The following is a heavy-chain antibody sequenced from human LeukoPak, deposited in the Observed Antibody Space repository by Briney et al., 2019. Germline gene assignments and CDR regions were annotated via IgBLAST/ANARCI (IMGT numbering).Heavy chain of an antibody. D-gene: IGHD2-15*01. CDR2: ISGSGGST. CDR1: GSTFSSYG. J-gene: IGHJ4*02. CDR3: AKQGYCSGGSCYYVDY. V-gene: IGHV3-23*01. Sequence: GGSLRLSCAASGSTFSSYGMSWVRQAPGKGLEWVSAISGSGGSTYYADSVKGRFTISRDNSKNTLYLQMNSLRAEDTAVYYCAKQGYCSGGSCYYVDYWGQGTLVTVSS.